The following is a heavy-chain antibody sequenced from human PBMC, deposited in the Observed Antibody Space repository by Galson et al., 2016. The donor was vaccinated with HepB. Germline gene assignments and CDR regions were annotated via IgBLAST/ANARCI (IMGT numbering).Heavy chain of an antibody. CDR3: ARDETRYNSSLNYYNYYYMDV. V-gene: IGHV6-1*01. CDR2: TYYRSKWYN. D-gene: IGHD6-13*01. CDR1: GDSVSSNSAA. Sequence: CAISGDSVSSNSAAWNWIRQSPSRGLEWLGRTYYRSKWYNDYAVSVKSRITINPDTSKNQFSLQLNSVTPEDTAVYYCARDETRYNSSLNYYNYYYMDVWGKGTTVTVSS. J-gene: IGHJ6*03.